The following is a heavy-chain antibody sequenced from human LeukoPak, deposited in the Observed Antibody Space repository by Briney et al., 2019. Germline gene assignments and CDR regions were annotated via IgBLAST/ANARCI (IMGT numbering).Heavy chain of an antibody. CDR3: AKDCSSGLTGYFDY. J-gene: IGHJ4*02. D-gene: IGHD3-9*01. V-gene: IGHV3-23*01. CDR1: GFTFSIYA. CDR2: IGAGGANT. Sequence: PGGSLRLSCAASGFTFSIYAMSWVRQAPGKGLEWVAGIGAGGANTKTADSVRGRFTISRDNPKNTLYLQMNSLRAEDTAVYYCAKDCSSGLTGYFDYWGQGTLVIVSS.